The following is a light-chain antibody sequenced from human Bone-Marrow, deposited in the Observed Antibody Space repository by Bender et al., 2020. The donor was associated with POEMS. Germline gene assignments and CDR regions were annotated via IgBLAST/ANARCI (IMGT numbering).Light chain of an antibody. CDR3: SSYAGGSTYWV. CDR2: DVS. Sequence: QSALTQPASVSGSPGQSVTISCTGTSGDVGTYNSVSWYQKLPGKAPKIIIFDVSDRPSGISNRFSGSKSGNTASLTISGLQAEDEADYYCSSYAGGSTYWVFGGGTKLTVL. CDR1: SGDVGTYNS. V-gene: IGLV2-23*02. J-gene: IGLJ3*02.